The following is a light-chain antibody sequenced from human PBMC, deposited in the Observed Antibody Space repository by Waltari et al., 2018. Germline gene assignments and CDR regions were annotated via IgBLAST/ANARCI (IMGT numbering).Light chain of an antibody. Sequence: EIVLTQSPATLSLSPGERATLSCRASHSVDWYLAWYQQRPGQPPRLLIYDTSNRAPGIPARFSGSGSDTDFTLTISSLEPEDFAVYYCQQRRSWHLTFGGGTKVEIE. CDR1: HSVDWY. CDR2: DTS. CDR3: QQRRSWHLT. V-gene: IGKV3-11*01. J-gene: IGKJ4*01.